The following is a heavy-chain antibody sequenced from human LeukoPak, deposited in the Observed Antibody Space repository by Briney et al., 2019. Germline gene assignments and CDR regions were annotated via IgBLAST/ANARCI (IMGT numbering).Heavy chain of an antibody. Sequence: GGSLRLSCAASGFTFSNYAMSWVRQAPGKGLEWVSAISGSGGSTYYADSVKGRFTISRDNSKNTLYLQMNSLRAEDTAVYYCAKGYSGYVGYWFDPWGQGTLVTVSS. J-gene: IGHJ5*02. CDR1: GFTFSNYA. CDR3: AKGYSGYVGYWFDP. V-gene: IGHV3-23*01. CDR2: ISGSGGST. D-gene: IGHD5-12*01.